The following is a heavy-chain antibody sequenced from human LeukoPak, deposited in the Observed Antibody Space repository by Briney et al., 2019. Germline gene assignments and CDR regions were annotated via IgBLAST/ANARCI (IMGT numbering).Heavy chain of an antibody. CDR2: IYYSGST. J-gene: IGHJ4*02. Sequence: PSETLSLTCTVSGGSISRYYWSWTRQPPGKGLEWIGHIYYSGSTNHNPSLRSRVTISVDTSKNQFSLKLSSVTAADTAVYYCARGKYQLDYWGQGTLVTLSS. CDR3: ARGKYQLDY. V-gene: IGHV4-59*08. CDR1: GGSISRYY. D-gene: IGHD2-2*01.